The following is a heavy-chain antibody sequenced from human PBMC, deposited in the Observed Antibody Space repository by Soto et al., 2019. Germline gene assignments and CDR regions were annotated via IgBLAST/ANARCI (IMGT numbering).Heavy chain of an antibody. CDR3: ARGRIAARSSFDY. V-gene: IGHV4-39*01. Sequence: PSETLSLTCTVSGGSISSSSYYWGWIRQPPGKGLEWIGSIYYSGSTYYNPSLKSRVTISVDTSKNQFSLKLSSVTAADTAVYYCARGRIAARSSFDYWGQGTLVTVSS. D-gene: IGHD6-6*01. CDR1: GGSISSSSYY. CDR2: IYYSGST. J-gene: IGHJ4*02.